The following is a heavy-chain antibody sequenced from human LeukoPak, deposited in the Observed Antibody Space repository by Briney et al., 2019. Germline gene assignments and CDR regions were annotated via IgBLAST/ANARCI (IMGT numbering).Heavy chain of an antibody. V-gene: IGHV3-53*01. J-gene: IGHJ4*02. CDR1: GFTVSSNY. Sequence: GGSLRLSCAASGFTVSSNYMSWVRQAPGKGLEWVSVIYSGGSKYYADSVKGRFTISRDNSKNTLYLQMNSLRAEDTAVYYCARGHPEVLLWFGESPFVYFDYWGQGTLVTVSS. CDR3: ARGHPEVLLWFGESPFVYFDY. D-gene: IGHD3-10*01. CDR2: IYSGGSK.